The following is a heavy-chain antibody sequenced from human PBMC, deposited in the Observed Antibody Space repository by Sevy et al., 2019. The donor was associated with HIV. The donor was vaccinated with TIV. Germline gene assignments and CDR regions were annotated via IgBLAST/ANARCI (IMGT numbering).Heavy chain of an antibody. CDR1: GFTFRSYA. J-gene: IGHJ4*02. Sequence: GGSLRLSCVASGFTFRSYAMNWVRQAPGRGLEWVSAISGSGGSTYYADSVKGRFTISRDNSKNTLYLQMNSLRAEDTAVYYCTNLYSYGYGFDYWCQGTLVTVSS. V-gene: IGHV3-23*01. D-gene: IGHD5-18*01. CDR3: TNLYSYGYGFDY. CDR2: ISGSGGST.